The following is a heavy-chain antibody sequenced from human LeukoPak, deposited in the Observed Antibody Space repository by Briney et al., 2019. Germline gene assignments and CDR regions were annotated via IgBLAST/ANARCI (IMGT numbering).Heavy chain of an antibody. Sequence: GRSLRLSCAASGFTFSSSAMTWVRQAPGKGLEWVSSISSSGSSTYYSDSVKGRFTISRDTSKNMLYLQMNSLRVEDTAVYYCAKVVSGRFDYWGQGTLVTVSS. J-gene: IGHJ4*02. CDR3: AKVVSGRFDY. V-gene: IGHV3-23*01. D-gene: IGHD2-15*01. CDR2: ISSSGSST. CDR1: GFTFSSSA.